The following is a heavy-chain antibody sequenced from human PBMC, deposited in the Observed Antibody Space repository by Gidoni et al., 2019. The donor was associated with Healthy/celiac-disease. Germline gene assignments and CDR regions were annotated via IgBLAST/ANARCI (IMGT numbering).Heavy chain of an antibody. Sequence: QVTLKESGPALVKPTQTLTLTCTFSGFSLSTSGMRVSWIRQPPGKALEWLARIDWDDDKFYSTSLKTRLTISKDTSKNQVVLTMTNMDPVDTATYYCARIRAYYYGSGSYFYYMDVWGKGTTVTVSS. D-gene: IGHD3-10*01. J-gene: IGHJ6*03. CDR3: ARIRAYYYGSGSYFYYMDV. CDR1: GFSLSTSGMR. V-gene: IGHV2-70*04. CDR2: IDWDDDK.